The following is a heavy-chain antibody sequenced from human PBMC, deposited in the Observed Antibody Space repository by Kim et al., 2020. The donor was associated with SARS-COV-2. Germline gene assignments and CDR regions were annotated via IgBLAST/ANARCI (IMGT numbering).Heavy chain of an antibody. CDR1: GYTFKSCY. D-gene: IGHD3-10*01. CDR2: INPSGGST. V-gene: IGHV1-46*02. Sequence: ASVKVSCKASGYTFKSCYIHWVRQAPGQGLEWMGIINPSGGSTTYGQKFQGRLTMTRDTSTSTVYMELSSLRSEDTAVYYCARVKGFGELYFDQWGQGTLVTVSS. CDR3: ARVKGFGELYFDQ. J-gene: IGHJ4*02.